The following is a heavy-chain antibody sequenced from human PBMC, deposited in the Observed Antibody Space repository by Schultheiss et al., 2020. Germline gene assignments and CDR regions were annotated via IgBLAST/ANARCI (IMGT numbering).Heavy chain of an antibody. J-gene: IGHJ4*02. D-gene: IGHD2-15*01. CDR3: ARYRCSGGSCHGYFDY. Sequence: SQTLSLTCTVSGGSISSGGYYWSWIRQHPGKGLEWIGYIYYSGSTYYNPSLKSRVTISVDTSKNQFSLKLSSVTAADTAVYYCARYRCSGGSCHGYFDYWGQGTLVTVYS. CDR1: GGSISSGGYY. CDR2: IYYSGST. V-gene: IGHV4-31*03.